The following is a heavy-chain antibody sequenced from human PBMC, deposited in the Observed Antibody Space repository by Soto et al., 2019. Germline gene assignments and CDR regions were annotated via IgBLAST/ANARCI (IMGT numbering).Heavy chain of an antibody. CDR3: ARHPERIAQIGWFDP. D-gene: IGHD6-13*01. Sequence: GGSLRLSCAASGFNFRDHAMTWVLQTPGKGLEWVSTISSNAGNIYYADSVKGRFTIYRDNAKNSLYLQMNSLRAEDTAVYYCARHPERIAQIGWFDPWGQGTLVTVSS. J-gene: IGHJ5*02. CDR2: ISSNAGNI. CDR1: GFNFRDHA. V-gene: IGHV3-48*01.